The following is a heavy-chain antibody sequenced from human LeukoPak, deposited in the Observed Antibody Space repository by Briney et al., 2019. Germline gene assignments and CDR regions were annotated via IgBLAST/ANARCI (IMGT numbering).Heavy chain of an antibody. CDR1: GGSISSSSYY. CDR3: ARYNYYGSGSYYLGPMDY. D-gene: IGHD3-10*01. CDR2: IHYSGST. Sequence: SETLSLTCTVSGGSISSSSYYWGWIRQPPGKGLERIASIHYSGSTYYNPSLKSRVTISVDTSKNQFSLKLSSLTAADTAVYYCARYNYYGSGSYYLGPMDYWGQGTLVTVSS. J-gene: IGHJ4*02. V-gene: IGHV4-39*01.